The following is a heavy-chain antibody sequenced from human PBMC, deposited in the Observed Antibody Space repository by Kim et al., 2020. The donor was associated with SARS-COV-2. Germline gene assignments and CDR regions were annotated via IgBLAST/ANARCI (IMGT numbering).Heavy chain of an antibody. Sequence: SETLSLTCTVSGGSISSYYWSWIRQPPGKGLEWIGYIYYSGSTNYNPSLKSRVTISVDTSKNQFSLKLSSVTAADTAVYYCARGESQIQLWSFDPWGQGTLVTVSS. J-gene: IGHJ5*02. D-gene: IGHD5-18*01. CDR3: ARGESQIQLWSFDP. CDR1: GGSISSYY. CDR2: IYYSGST. V-gene: IGHV4-59*01.